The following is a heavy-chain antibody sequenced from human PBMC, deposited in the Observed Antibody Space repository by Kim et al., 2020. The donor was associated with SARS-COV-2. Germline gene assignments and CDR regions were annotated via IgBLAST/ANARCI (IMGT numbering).Heavy chain of an antibody. D-gene: IGHD6-19*01. V-gene: IGHV4-39*01. J-gene: IGHJ4*02. CDR2: THYSGST. CDR3: ARRPSSFRATEYCFDY. CDR1: GGSISSSIYY. Sequence: SETLSLTCTVAGGSISSSIYYWGWIRQPPGRGLEWIGSTHYSGSTYYNPALKSRVTISVDTAKNQFSLKVSSVTAADTAVYYCARRPSSFRATEYCFDYWGQGPLCPVSS.